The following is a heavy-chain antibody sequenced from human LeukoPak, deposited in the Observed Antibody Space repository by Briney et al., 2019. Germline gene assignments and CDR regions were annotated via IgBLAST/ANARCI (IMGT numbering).Heavy chain of an antibody. CDR3: AKARNWGGRATGLAFDI. V-gene: IGHV3-23*01. Sequence: GGSLRLSCAASAFTFSSYAVSWVRQAPGKGLEWVSVISGSGSNTYYADSVKGRFTISRDNSRSTLYLQMDSLGADDTAVYYCAKARNWGGRATGLAFDIWGQGTMVTASS. CDR2: ISGSGSNT. J-gene: IGHJ3*02. D-gene: IGHD7-27*01. CDR1: AFTFSSYA.